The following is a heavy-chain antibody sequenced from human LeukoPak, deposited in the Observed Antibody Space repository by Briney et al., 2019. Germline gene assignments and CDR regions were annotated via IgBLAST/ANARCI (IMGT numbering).Heavy chain of an antibody. CDR1: GFFFGNYA. V-gene: IGHV3-23*05. J-gene: IGHJ3*02. Sequence: GGSLRLSCQASGFFFGNYALSWVRQSPGKALEWVSHITGSGTYYADSVKGRFTISRDNGRSMIYLQMNSLRAEDTAVYYCARAISSSGWNDRLSEHDAFDIWGQGTMVTVSS. D-gene: IGHD1-1*01. CDR3: ARAISSSGWNDRLSEHDAFDI. CDR2: ITGSGT.